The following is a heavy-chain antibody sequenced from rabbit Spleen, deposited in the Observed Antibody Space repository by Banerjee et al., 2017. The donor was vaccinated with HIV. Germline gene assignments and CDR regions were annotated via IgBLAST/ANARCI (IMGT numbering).Heavy chain of an antibody. D-gene: IGHD8-1*01. J-gene: IGHJ6*01. V-gene: IGHV1S45*01. CDR2: IYTGNLKT. Sequence: QQQLEESGGGLVKPGGTPTLTCKASGFSFSSSYDMCWVRQAPGKGLEWIGCIYTGNLKTYYTSWAKGRFTISKTSSTTVTLQMTSLTVADTATYFCARDTGSSFSTYGMDLWGQGTLVTVS. CDR3: ARDTGSSFSTYGMDL. CDR1: GFSFSSSYD.